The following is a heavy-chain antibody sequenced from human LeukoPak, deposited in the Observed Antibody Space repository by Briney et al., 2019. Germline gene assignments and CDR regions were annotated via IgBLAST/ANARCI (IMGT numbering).Heavy chain of an antibody. CDR2: IHRSGSP. J-gene: IGHJ4*02. CDR3: AREILGGFNPGAY. Sequence: SETLSLTCTVSLDSTTSNFWSWVRQPPGKGLEWIGEIHRSGSPNSNPSLQRRVTISIDRSRNQIALALSSVTAADTAVYYCAREILGGFNPGAYWGQGTLVTGSS. V-gene: IGHV4-4*02. D-gene: IGHD1-14*01. CDR1: LDSTTSNF.